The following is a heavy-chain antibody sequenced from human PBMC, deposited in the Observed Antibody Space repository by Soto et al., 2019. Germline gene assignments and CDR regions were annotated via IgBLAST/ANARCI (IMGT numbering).Heavy chain of an antibody. Sequence: QVQLQESGPGLVKPSETLSLTCTVSGGSVSSGSYYWSWIRQPPGKGLEWIGYIYYSGSTNYNPSLKSRVTISGDTSKNQFSLKLSSVTAADTAVYYCAREGTGTTAGFDYWGQGTLVTVSS. CDR1: GGSVSSGSYY. J-gene: IGHJ4*02. V-gene: IGHV4-61*01. CDR3: AREGTGTTAGFDY. CDR2: IYYSGST. D-gene: IGHD1-7*01.